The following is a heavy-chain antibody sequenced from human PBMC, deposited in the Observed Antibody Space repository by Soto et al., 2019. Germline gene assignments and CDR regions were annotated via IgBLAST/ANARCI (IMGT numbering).Heavy chain of an antibody. V-gene: IGHV3-30-3*01. J-gene: IGHJ4*02. Sequence: QVQLVESGGGVVQPGRSLRLSCAASGFTFSDYAMHWVRQAPGKGLEWVSTISYDGSDEYYPDSAKGRFTISKDISRNTLFLEMDYLRDEDTAVYYCARESRGGYAHYWGQGTLVTVSS. CDR3: ARESRGGYAHY. D-gene: IGHD2-15*01. CDR1: GFTFSDYA. CDR2: ISYDGSDE.